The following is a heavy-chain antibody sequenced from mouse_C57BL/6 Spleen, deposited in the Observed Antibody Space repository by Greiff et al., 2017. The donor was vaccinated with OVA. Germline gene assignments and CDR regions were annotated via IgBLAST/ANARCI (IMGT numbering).Heavy chain of an antibody. Sequence: QVQLQQSGAELVKPGASVKLSCKASGYTFTSYWMHWVKQRPGQGLEWIGMIHPNSGSTNYNEKFKSKATLTVDKSSSTAYMQLSSLTSEDSAVYYCARGGSSYVGYFDVWGTGTTVTVSS. CDR2: IHPNSGST. D-gene: IGHD1-1*01. J-gene: IGHJ1*03. CDR1: GYTFTSYW. V-gene: IGHV1-64*01. CDR3: ARGGSSYVGYFDV.